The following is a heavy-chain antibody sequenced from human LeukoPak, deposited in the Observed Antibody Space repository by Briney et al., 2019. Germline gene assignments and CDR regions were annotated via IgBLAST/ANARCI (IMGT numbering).Heavy chain of an antibody. CDR1: GFTFSSYG. CDR3: ATTRGSSFDY. D-gene: IGHD3-10*01. Sequence: GGSLRLSCAASGFTFSSYGMHWVRQAPGKGLEWVAVISYDGSNKYYADSVKGRFTISRDNSKNTLYLQMNSLRAEDTAVYYCATTRGSSFDYWGQGTLVTVSS. V-gene: IGHV3-30*03. CDR2: ISYDGSNK. J-gene: IGHJ4*02.